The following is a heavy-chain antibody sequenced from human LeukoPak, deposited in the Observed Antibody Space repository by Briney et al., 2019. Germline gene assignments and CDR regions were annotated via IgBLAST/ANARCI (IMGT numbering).Heavy chain of an antibody. CDR1: GGSFSGYY. Sequence: SETLSLTCAVYGGSFSGYYWSWIRQPPGKGLEWIGEINHSGSTNYNPSLKSRVTISVDTAKNQFSLKLSSVTAADTAVYYCATHPSYSSGWYPYYYYYYMDVWGKGTTVTISS. CDR3: ATHPSYSSGWYPYYYYYYMDV. CDR2: INHSGST. J-gene: IGHJ6*03. V-gene: IGHV4-34*01. D-gene: IGHD6-19*01.